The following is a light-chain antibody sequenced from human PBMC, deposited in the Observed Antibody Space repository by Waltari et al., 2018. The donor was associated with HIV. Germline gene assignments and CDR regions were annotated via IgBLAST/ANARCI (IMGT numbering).Light chain of an antibody. CDR3: CSHADNYIWV. V-gene: IGLV2-11*01. J-gene: IGLJ2*01. CDR1: RRDVGGYNY. CDR2: DVN. Sequence: QSALTQPRSMSGSPGQSVTISCPGTRRDVGGYNYVSWYQQHPGKAPKLMIFDVNKRPSGVPDRFSGSKSGNTASLTISGLQAEDEADYYCCSHADNYIWVFGGGTKLTVL.